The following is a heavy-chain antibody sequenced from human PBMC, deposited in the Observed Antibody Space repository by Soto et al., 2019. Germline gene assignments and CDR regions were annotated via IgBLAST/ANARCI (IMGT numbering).Heavy chain of an antibody. CDR1: GLDFSSEV. J-gene: IGHJ6*02. Sequence: GESLKISCAASGLDFSSEVMCWVRQAPGKGLEWVSSISGSGRTIYHADSMRGRFAISRDNSKHSLYLQLNNLRVDDTAVYYCAKAGPSYYYGMDVWGQGTTVTVSS. CDR3: AKAGPSYYYGMDV. V-gene: IGHV3-23*01. CDR2: ISGSGRTI.